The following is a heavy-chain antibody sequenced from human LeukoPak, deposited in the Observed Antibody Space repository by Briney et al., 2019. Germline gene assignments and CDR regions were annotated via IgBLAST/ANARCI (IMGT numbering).Heavy chain of an antibody. CDR1: GFTFSSYA. D-gene: IGHD3-9*01. J-gene: IGHJ4*02. V-gene: IGHV3-23*01. CDR3: AKERYFDWLSTRFYFDY. CDR2: ISGSGGST. Sequence: GGSLRLSCAASGFTFSSYAMSWVRQASGKGLEWVSAISGSGGSTYYADSVKGRFTISRDNSKDTLYLQMNSLRAEDTAVYYCAKERYFDWLSTRFYFDYWGQGTLVTVSS.